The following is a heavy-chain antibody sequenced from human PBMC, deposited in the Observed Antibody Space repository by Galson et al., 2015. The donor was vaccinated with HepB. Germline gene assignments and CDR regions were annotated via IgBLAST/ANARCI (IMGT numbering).Heavy chain of an antibody. J-gene: IGHJ3*02. V-gene: IGHV3-23*01. D-gene: IGHD3-22*01. CDR3: ARDPGWGLHDSSGYSSSHAFDI. CDR1: GFTFSSYA. CDR2: ISGSGRSQ. Sequence: SLRLSCAASGFTFSSYAMSWVRQALGKGLEWVSAISGSGRSQHYRDSVKGRFTISRDNSKNSLYLQMNSLRAEDTAVYYCARDPGWGLHDSSGYSSSHAFDIWGQGTVVTVSS.